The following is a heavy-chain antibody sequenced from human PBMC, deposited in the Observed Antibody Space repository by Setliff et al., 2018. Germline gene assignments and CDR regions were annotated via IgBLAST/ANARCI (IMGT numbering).Heavy chain of an antibody. V-gene: IGHV1-18*04. D-gene: IGHD4-17*01. CDR2: ISASNGNT. CDR3: ARDSPTVVTHIRAFDI. CDR1: GYTLSKYY. J-gene: IGHJ3*02. Sequence: ASVKVSCKASGYTLSKYYMHWVRQAPGQGLEWMGWISASNGNTNSAQKLQGRVTMTTDTSTSTAYMELRSLRSDDTAVYYCARDSPTVVTHIRAFDIWGQGTMVTVSS.